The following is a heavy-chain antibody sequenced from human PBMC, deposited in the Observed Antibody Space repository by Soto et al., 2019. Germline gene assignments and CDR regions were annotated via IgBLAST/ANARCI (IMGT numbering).Heavy chain of an antibody. Sequence: QVQLVQSGAEVKKPGSSVKVSCKASGGTFSSYTISWVRQAPGQGLEWMGRIIPILGIANYAQKFQGRVTITADKSTSTAYMELCSLRSEDTAVYYCASQGYSGYDLNDYWGQGTLVTVSS. D-gene: IGHD5-12*01. CDR3: ASQGYSGYDLNDY. J-gene: IGHJ4*02. CDR2: IIPILGIA. CDR1: GGTFSSYT. V-gene: IGHV1-69*02.